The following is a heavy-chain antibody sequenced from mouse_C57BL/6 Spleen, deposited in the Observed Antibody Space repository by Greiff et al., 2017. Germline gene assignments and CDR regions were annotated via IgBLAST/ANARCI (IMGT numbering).Heavy chain of an antibody. Sequence: QVQLQQPGAELVKPGASVKLSCKASGYTFTSYWMHWVKQRPGQGLEWIGMIHPNSGSTNYNAKFKSKATLTVDKSSSTAYMQLSSLTSEDAAVYYCARSGITTVVATDWYFDVWGTGTTVTVSS. CDR1: GYTFTSYW. V-gene: IGHV1-64*01. J-gene: IGHJ1*03. CDR3: ARSGITTVVATDWYFDV. D-gene: IGHD1-1*01. CDR2: IHPNSGST.